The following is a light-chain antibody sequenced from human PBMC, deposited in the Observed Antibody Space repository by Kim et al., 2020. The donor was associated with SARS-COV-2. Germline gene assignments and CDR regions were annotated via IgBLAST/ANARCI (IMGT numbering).Light chain of an antibody. J-gene: IGLJ3*02. CDR1: SSNIGSGYD. V-gene: IGLV1-40*01. CDR3: QSNDNSLSGSV. Sequence: QKVTISCTGRSSNIGSGYDVHWYKQLPGTAPKRLIYGNNDRPSGVPDRFSASKSGTSASQAITGLQAEDEADYHCQSNDNSLSGSVVGGGTQRNVL. CDR2: GNN.